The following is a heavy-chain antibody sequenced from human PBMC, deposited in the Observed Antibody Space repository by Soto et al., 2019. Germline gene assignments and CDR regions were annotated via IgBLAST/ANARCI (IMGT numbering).Heavy chain of an antibody. CDR3: ARGRFGYCSGGSCYSGYFDY. CDR1: GGSFSGYY. D-gene: IGHD2-15*01. CDR2: INHGGST. Sequence: ETLSLTCAVYGGSFSGYYWSWIRQPPGKGMEWIGEINHGGSTNYNPSLKSRVTISVDTSKNQFSLRLSSVTAADTAVYYCARGRFGYCSGGSCYSGYFDYWGQGTLATVSS. J-gene: IGHJ4*02. V-gene: IGHV4-34*01.